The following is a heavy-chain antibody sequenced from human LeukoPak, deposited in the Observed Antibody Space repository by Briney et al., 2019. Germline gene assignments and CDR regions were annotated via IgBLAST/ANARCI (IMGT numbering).Heavy chain of an antibody. CDR1: GFTFSDYY. D-gene: IGHD5-18*01. V-gene: IGHV3-9*01. Sequence: GGSLRLSCAASGFTFSDYYVSWIRQAPGKGLEWVSGISWNSGSIGYADSVKGRFTISRDNAKNSLYLQMNSLRAEDTALYYCAKGSRGYSYAAPDYWGQGTLVTVSS. J-gene: IGHJ4*02. CDR3: AKGSRGYSYAAPDY. CDR2: ISWNSGSI.